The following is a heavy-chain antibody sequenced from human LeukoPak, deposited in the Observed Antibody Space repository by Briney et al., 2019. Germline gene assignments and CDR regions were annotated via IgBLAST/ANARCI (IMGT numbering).Heavy chain of an antibody. Sequence: GESLKISREGAGYSFANYWIGWARQMPGKGLELMAIIFPGNSQTIYSPSFQGQVTISADKSISTAYLQWSGLKASDTAMYYCVRHNNYALDYWGQGALVTVSS. CDR1: GYSFANYW. V-gene: IGHV5-51*01. CDR2: IFPGNSQT. J-gene: IGHJ4*02. D-gene: IGHD5-18*01. CDR3: VRHNNYALDY.